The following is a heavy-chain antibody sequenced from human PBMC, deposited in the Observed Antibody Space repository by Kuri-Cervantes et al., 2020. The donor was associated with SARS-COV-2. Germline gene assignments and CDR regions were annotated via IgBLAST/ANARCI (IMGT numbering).Heavy chain of an antibody. Sequence: GSLRLSCAVSGSPFGSYAISWVRQPPGKGLEWIGEINHSGSTNYNPSLKSRATISVDRSTNSFSLRLSSVTAADTAVYYCARGGSYCGADCYLPWGQGNLVTVSS. V-gene: IGHV4-4*02. CDR3: ARGGSYCGADCYLP. D-gene: IGHD2-21*02. J-gene: IGHJ5*02. CDR1: GSPFGSYA. CDR2: INHSGST.